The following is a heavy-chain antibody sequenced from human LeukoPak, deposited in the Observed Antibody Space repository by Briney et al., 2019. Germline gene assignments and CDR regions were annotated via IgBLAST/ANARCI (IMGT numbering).Heavy chain of an antibody. CDR1: GGSISSSSYY. V-gene: IGHV4-39*01. CDR3: ARHGPGRVVHDY. Sequence: SETLSLTCTVSGGSISSSSYYWGWIRQPPGKGLEWIGSIYYSGSTYYNPSLKSRVTISVDTSKNQFSLKLSSVTAADTAVYYCARHGPGRVVHDYWGQGTLVAVSS. J-gene: IGHJ4*02. D-gene: IGHD3-3*01. CDR2: IYYSGST.